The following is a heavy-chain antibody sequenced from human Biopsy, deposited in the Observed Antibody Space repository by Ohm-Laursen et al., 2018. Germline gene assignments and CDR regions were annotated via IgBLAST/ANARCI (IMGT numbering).Heavy chain of an antibody. D-gene: IGHD3-22*01. CDR3: ASVVLGPTNDAFDL. Sequence: SQTLSLTCAVYNVSFSSFYWSWIRQPPGKALEWIGYIYFTGRTSYNPSLKSRVTMSVNTSKKQFSLRLSSVTAADTAMYYCASVVLGPTNDAFDLWGQGTMVVVSS. V-gene: IGHV4-59*12. CDR1: NVSFSSFY. CDR2: IYFTGRT. J-gene: IGHJ3*01.